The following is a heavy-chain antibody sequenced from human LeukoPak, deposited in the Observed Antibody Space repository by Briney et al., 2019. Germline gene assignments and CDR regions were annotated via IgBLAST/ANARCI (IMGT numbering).Heavy chain of an antibody. Sequence: GGSLRLSCAASGFTFSSSGMHWVRQAPGKGLEWVAFIRYDGSNKYYADSVKGRFTISRDNSKNTLYLQMNTLRAEDTALYYCAKDLNYGDLLDYWGQGTLVTVSS. V-gene: IGHV3-30*02. CDR2: IRYDGSNK. D-gene: IGHD4-17*01. CDR3: AKDLNYGDLLDY. J-gene: IGHJ4*02. CDR1: GFTFSSSG.